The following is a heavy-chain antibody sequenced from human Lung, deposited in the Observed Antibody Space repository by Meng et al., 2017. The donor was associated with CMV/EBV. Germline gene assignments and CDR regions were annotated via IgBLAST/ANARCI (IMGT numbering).Heavy chain of an antibody. CDR3: ARVLLDVRGWYYQGMDV. V-gene: IGHV3-11*04. CDR1: GFRFSDYY. D-gene: IGHD6-19*01. Sequence: LTXAASGFRFSDYYMTWIRQAPGKALEWVSYISSSYAVDYADSLKGRFTISRDNAKNSMYLQMNSLRAEDTAIYYCARVLLDVRGWYYQGMDVWGQGTTVTVSS. J-gene: IGHJ6*02. CDR2: ISSSYAV.